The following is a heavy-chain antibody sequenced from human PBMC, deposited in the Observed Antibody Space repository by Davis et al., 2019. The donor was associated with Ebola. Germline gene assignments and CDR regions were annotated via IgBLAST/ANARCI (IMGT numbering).Heavy chain of an antibody. V-gene: IGHV4-34*01. Sequence: GSLRPSCAVYGGSFSGYYWSWIRQPPGKGLEWIGEINHSGSTNYNPSLKSRVTISVDTSKNQFSLKLSSVTAADTAVYYCASRPWGYYYYGMDVWGQGTTVSVSS. D-gene: IGHD3-16*01. CDR1: GGSFSGYY. CDR2: INHSGST. CDR3: ASRPWGYYYYGMDV. J-gene: IGHJ6*02.